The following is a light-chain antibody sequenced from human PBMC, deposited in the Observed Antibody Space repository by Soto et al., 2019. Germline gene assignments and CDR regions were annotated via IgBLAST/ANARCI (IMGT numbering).Light chain of an antibody. CDR2: GAT. V-gene: IGKV3-15*01. CDR3: QQYNDWPQS. J-gene: IGKJ3*01. CDR1: QNINSN. Sequence: EVVLTQTPGTLSGSRGERATLSCRASQNINSNLAWYKQNAGQPPRLLIYGATARATGIPARFSGSGSGTEFTLTISSLQSEDFAVYFCQQYNDWPQSFGPGTKVDIK.